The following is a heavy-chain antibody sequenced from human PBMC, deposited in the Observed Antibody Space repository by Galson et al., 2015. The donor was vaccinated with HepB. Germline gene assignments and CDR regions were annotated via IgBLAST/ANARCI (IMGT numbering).Heavy chain of an antibody. V-gene: IGHV1-18*04. D-gene: IGHD4/OR15-4a*01. CDR2: ISANSGNT. J-gene: IGHJ4*02. CDR1: GYTFTTNG. Sequence: SVKVSCKASGYTFTTNGISWVRQAPGQGLEWMGWISANSGNTKYAQNLQGRVTLTRDTSTSTAYLELRSLRSDDTAAYYCARDRDYRFDYWGQGTLVTISS. CDR3: ARDRDYRFDY.